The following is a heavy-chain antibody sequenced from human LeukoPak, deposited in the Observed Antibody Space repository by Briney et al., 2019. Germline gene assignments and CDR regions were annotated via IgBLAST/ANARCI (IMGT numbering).Heavy chain of an antibody. CDR1: GGSISSHY. D-gene: IGHD5-12*01. CDR3: ARLATNYYYYYYMDV. CDR2: IYYSGST. J-gene: IGHJ6*03. V-gene: IGHV4-59*11. Sequence: PSETLSLTCTVSGGSISSHYWSWIRQPPGKGLEWIGYIYYSGSTNYNPPLKSRVTISVDTSKNQFSLKLSSVTAADTAVYYCARLATNYYYYYYMDVWGKGTTVTVSS.